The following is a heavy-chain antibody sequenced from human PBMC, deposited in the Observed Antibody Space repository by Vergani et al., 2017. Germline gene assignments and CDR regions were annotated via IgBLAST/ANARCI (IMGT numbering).Heavy chain of an antibody. CDR3: AKHFRDWGIVY. CDR1: GLTLSNYD. V-gene: IGHV3-30*02. J-gene: IGHJ4*02. Sequence: QVQLVESGGGVVQRGGSLRLSCATSGLTLSNYDMQWIRQGPGRGVEFVAFIQFDGSNQYYADSVKGRFTLSRDFSKNTLYQQMNRLRTDDTATYYYAKHFRDWGIVYWGQGTQVIVSS. D-gene: IGHD3-16*01. CDR2: IQFDGSNQ.